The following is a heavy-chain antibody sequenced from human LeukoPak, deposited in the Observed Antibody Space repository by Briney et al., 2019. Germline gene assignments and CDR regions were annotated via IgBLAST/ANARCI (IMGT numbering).Heavy chain of an antibody. CDR3: AAELYGGIFGHCCSFAY. V-gene: IGHV1-58*02. CDR1: GFTFSNSA. D-gene: IGHD2-21*02. J-gene: IGHJ4*02. CDR2: VIVGSGWT. Sequence: VASVKVSCKTSGFTFSNSAIQWVRQARGQPLEWIGWVIVGSGWTHYAQRFHDRLLITWDMATNVATLEVSSLTSEDTAVYYCAAELYGGIFGHCCSFAYWGQGTLVTVSS.